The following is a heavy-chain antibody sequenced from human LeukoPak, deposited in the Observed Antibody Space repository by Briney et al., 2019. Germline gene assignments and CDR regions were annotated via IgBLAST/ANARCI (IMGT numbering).Heavy chain of an antibody. D-gene: IGHD4-11*01. CDR2: IDANNGDT. CDR3: ARDPPAVTLYFFDY. J-gene: IGHJ4*02. CDR1: GYSSRSNY. Sequence: ASVKVSCKASGYSSRSNYIHWLRQAPGQGLEWMGWIDANNGDTKSAQKFQGRVTMSRDTSISTAYMDLSSLSLDDAAVYYCARDPPAVTLYFFDYWGQGTLVTVSS. V-gene: IGHV1-2*02.